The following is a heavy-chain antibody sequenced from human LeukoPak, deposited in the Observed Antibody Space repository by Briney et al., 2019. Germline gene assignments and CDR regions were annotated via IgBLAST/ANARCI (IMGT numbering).Heavy chain of an antibody. V-gene: IGHV3-23*01. Sequence: GSLRLSCAASGFTFSSYAMSWVRQALGKGLEWVSVISGSGGSTSYADSVKGRFTISRDNSKNTLYLQMNSLRAEDTAVYYCARVQVVPSSADYLDYWGQGTLVTVSS. D-gene: IGHD2-2*01. CDR2: ISGSGGST. CDR1: GFTFSSYA. J-gene: IGHJ4*02. CDR3: ARVQVVPSSADYLDY.